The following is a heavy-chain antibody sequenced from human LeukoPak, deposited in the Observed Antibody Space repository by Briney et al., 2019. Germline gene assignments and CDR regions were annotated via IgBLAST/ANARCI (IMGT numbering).Heavy chain of an antibody. Sequence: GGSLRLSCAASGFSLSDSAILWVRQASGKGLEWVGRIRAKANNYATVYGAAVKGRFTISRDDLNNTSYLQMSGLKTEDTAVYYCTRDKYNWNDASAFDIWGQGTMVTVSS. J-gene: IGHJ3*02. V-gene: IGHV3-73*01. D-gene: IGHD1-1*01. CDR2: IRAKANNYAT. CDR3: TRDKYNWNDASAFDI. CDR1: GFSLSDSA.